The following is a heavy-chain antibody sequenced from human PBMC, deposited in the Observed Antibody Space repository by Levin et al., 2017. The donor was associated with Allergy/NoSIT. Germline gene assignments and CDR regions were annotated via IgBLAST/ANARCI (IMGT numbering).Heavy chain of an antibody. CDR3: ARAVGDCSSASCSFEGAFDS. V-gene: IGHV4-61*02. CDR2: IYTSGIT. J-gene: IGHJ3*02. Sequence: SQTLSLTCSVSGGSISGGSNYWTWIRQPAGKGLEWIGRIYTSGITDYNSSLKSRVTISVDTSKNQFSLKLRSVTAADTAVYYCARAVGDCSSASCSFEGAFDSWGQGTMVTVSS. D-gene: IGHD2-2*01. CDR1: GGSISGGSNY.